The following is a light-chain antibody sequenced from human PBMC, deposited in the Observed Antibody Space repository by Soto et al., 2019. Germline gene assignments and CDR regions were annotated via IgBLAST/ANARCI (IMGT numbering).Light chain of an antibody. CDR1: QSINNY. CDR2: SAS. CDR3: QQSLTMPIT. V-gene: IGKV1-39*01. J-gene: IGKJ5*01. Sequence: DIRMTQSPASLSLDVGDRVTITCRASQSINNYLNWYLQRPGQAPKLLIRSASTLQRGVPSRFSGSGSRTEFTLTIADLQPDDFGTYYCQQSLTMPITFGHGTRLEIK.